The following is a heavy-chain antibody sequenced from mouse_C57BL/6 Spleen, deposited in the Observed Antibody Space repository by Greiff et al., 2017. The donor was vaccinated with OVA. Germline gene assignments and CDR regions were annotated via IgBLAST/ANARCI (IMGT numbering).Heavy chain of an antibody. CDR2: IYPGSGNT. Sequence: QVQLQQSGAELVRPGASVKLSCKASGYTFTDYYINWVKQRPGQGLEWIARIYPGSGNTYYNEKFKGKATLTAEKSSSTAYMQLSSLTSEDSAVYFCARDGNYVGYYAMDYWGQGTSVTVSS. CDR1: GYTFTDYY. CDR3: ARDGNYVGYYAMDY. V-gene: IGHV1-76*01. J-gene: IGHJ4*01. D-gene: IGHD2-1*01.